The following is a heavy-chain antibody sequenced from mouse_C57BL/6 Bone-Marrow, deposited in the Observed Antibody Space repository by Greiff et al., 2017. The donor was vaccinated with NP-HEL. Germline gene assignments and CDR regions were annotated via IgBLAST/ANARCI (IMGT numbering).Heavy chain of an antibody. CDR2: IHPNSGST. J-gene: IGHJ3*01. CDR1: GYTFTSYW. D-gene: IGHD1-2*01. V-gene: IGHV1-64*01. CDR3: ARNGLRPAWFAY. Sequence: QVQLQQPGAELVKPGASVKLSCKASGYTFTSYWMHWVKQRPGQGLEWIGMIHPNSGSTNYNEKFKSKATLTVDKSSGTANMQLSILTSEEYAVYYGARNGLRPAWFAYWGQGTLVTVSA.